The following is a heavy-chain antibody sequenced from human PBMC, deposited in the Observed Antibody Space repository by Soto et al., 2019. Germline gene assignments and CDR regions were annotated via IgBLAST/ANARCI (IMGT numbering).Heavy chain of an antibody. CDR2: IYYSGST. Sequence: QVQLQESGPGLVKPSQTLSLTCTVSGGSISSGDYYWSWIRQPPGKGLEWIGYIYYSGSTYYNPSLKSRVTISVDTSKNQFSLKLSSVTAADTAVYYCARVRLGIAAALDFDYWGQGTLVTVSS. CDR3: ARVRLGIAAALDFDY. J-gene: IGHJ4*02. D-gene: IGHD6-13*01. V-gene: IGHV4-30-4*01. CDR1: GGSISSGDYY.